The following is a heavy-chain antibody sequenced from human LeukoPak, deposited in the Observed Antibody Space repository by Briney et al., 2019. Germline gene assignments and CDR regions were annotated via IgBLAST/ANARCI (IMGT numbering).Heavy chain of an antibody. Sequence: GGSLRLSCAASGFTFSDYYMSWIRQAPGKGLEWVSYISSSGSTIYYADSVKGRFTISRDNAKNSLYLQMNSLRAEDTAVYYCASSFNYYDSSGYVAFDYWGQGTLVTVSS. CDR3: ASSFNYYDSSGYVAFDY. D-gene: IGHD3-22*01. CDR2: ISSSGSTI. V-gene: IGHV3-11*04. CDR1: GFTFSDYY. J-gene: IGHJ4*02.